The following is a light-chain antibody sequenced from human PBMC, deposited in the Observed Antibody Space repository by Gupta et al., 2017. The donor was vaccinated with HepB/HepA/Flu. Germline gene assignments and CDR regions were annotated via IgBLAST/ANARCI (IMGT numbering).Light chain of an antibody. CDR2: YDC. J-gene: IGLJ2*01. V-gene: IGLV3-21*04. CDR1: NFGSKS. Sequence: YALTQPPSLSVSPGKTATITCGGNNFGSKSVHWHQQKPGQAPVLVMYYDCDRPSGIPDRFYGSNSGKTAMTTIGRVEAGEDAYYYCPVWDNNSVVFGGGTKLPVL. CDR3: PVWDNNSVV.